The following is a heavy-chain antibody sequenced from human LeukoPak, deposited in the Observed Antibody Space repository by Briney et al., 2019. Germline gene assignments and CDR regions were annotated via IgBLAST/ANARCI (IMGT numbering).Heavy chain of an antibody. CDR3: AKDSSYLGCSSSWGQIVYFDY. Sequence: PGGSLRLSCAASGFTFDDYAMHWVRQAPGKGLEWVSLISGDGGSTYYADSVKGRFTISRDNSKNSLYLQMNSPRTEDTALYYCAKDSSYLGCSSSWGQIVYFDYWGQGTLVTVSS. J-gene: IGHJ4*02. CDR1: GFTFDDYA. CDR2: ISGDGGST. D-gene: IGHD6-13*01. V-gene: IGHV3-43*02.